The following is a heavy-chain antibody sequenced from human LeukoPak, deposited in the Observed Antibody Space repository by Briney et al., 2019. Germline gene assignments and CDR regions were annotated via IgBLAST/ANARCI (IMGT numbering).Heavy chain of an antibody. Sequence: SETLSLTCTVSGVSISSSNSYWGWIRQPPGKGLEWIGSIYYSGNTYYNASLKSQVSISIDTSKNQFSLRLTSVTAADTAVYYCARQTGSGLFILPGGRGTLVTVSS. D-gene: IGHD3/OR15-3a*01. V-gene: IGHV4-39*01. CDR2: IYYSGNT. CDR3: ARQTGSGLFILP. CDR1: GVSISSSNSY. J-gene: IGHJ4*02.